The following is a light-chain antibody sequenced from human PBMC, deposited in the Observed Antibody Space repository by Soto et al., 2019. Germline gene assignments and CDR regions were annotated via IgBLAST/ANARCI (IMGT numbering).Light chain of an antibody. CDR2: AAS. V-gene: IGKV1-39*01. J-gene: IGKJ3*01. CDR3: QQSYSTTQPLFT. CDR1: QSISSY. Sequence: DIQMTQSPSSLSASVGDRVTITCRASQSISSYLNWYQQKPGKAPKLLIYAASSLQSGVPSRFSGSGSGTDFTLTISSLQPEDFATYYCQQSYSTTQPLFTFGPGTKVDIK.